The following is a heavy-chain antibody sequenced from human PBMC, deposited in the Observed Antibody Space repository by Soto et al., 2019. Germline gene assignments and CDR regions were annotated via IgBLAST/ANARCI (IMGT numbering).Heavy chain of an antibody. V-gene: IGHV2-5*02. CDR2: IYWDDDK. CDR1: GLSLRISGVG. CDR3: AHSATVSDAFDS. D-gene: IGHD2-15*01. J-gene: IGHJ3*02. Sequence: QITLKESGPTLVKPTQTLTLTCTLSGLSLRISGVGVGWISQPPGKALEWLALIYWDDDKRYSQSLKSRLTITKDSSKNHVVSTMTTMDTVDRSTYYCAHSATVSDAFDSWGQGTMVTVSS.